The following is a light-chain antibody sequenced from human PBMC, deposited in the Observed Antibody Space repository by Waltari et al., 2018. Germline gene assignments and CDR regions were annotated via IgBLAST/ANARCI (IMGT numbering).Light chain of an antibody. J-gene: IGKJ4*01. CDR3: QQYYSPPLT. V-gene: IGKV4-1*01. Sequence: DIVMTQSPDSLAVSLGERAAINCKSSQSVLNSANNENDLTWDQKQAGQPPQLVLYWASTRESGVPDRVSGSGYGTDFTLTISSLQAEDVAVYYCQQYYSPPLTFGGGTKVEIK. CDR2: WAS. CDR1: QSVLNSANNEND.